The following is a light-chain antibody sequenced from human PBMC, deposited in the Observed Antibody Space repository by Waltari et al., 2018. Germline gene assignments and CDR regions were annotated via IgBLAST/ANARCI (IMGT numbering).Light chain of an antibody. CDR2: WAS. CDR1: QSFLYSLTNKNY. V-gene: IGKV4-1*01. J-gene: IGKJ3*01. CDR3: QQHYSAPAT. Sequence: LMITQSPDSLSVSLAERATINCTSIQSFLYSLTNKNYLAGDQQKPGQPPKLFINWASIRESGVPDRISGRGSGTAVTLTISSLQAEDVAVSYCQQHYSAPATFGPGTKVAI.